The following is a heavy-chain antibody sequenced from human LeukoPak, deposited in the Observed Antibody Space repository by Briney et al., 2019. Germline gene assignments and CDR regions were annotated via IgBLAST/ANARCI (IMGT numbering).Heavy chain of an antibody. CDR3: ARGAVTWGFYYYYYYMDV. CDR1: GGSMSSYY. J-gene: IGHJ6*03. D-gene: IGHD4-17*01. CDR2: IYYSGST. Sequence: SETLSLTCTVSGGSMSSYYWSWIRQPPGKGLEWIGYIYYSGSTNYNPSLKSRVTISVDTSKNQFSLKLSSVTAADTAVYYCARGAVTWGFYYYYYYMDVWGKGTTVTVSS. V-gene: IGHV4-59*01.